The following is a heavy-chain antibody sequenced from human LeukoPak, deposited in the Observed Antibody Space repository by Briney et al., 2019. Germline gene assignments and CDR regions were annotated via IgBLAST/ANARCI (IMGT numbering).Heavy chain of an antibody. CDR1: GYTFTSYY. CDR2: INPSGGST. V-gene: IGHV1-46*01. CDR3: ARGGYSGYVYYYYYYMDV. J-gene: IGHJ6*03. D-gene: IGHD5-12*01. Sequence: ASVKVSCKASGYTFTSYYMHWVRQAPGQGLEWMGIINPSGGSTSYAQKFQGRVTITRNTSISTAYMELSSLRSEDTAVYYCARGGYSGYVYYYYYYMDVWGKGTTVTVSS.